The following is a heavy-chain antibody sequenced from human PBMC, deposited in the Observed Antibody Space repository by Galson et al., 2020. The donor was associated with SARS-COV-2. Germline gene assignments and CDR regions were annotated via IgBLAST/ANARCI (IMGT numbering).Heavy chain of an antibody. CDR2: INSDGSST. CDR1: GFTFSSYW. CDR3: ARLGYCSGGSCSLTYYFYGMDV. Sequence: GESLKISCAASGFTFSSYWMHWVRQAPGKGLVWVSRINSDGSSTSYADSVKGRFTISRDNAKNTLYLQMNSLRAEDTAVYYCARLGYCSGGSCSLTYYFYGMDVWGQGTTVTVS. J-gene: IGHJ6*02. D-gene: IGHD2-15*01. V-gene: IGHV3-74*01.